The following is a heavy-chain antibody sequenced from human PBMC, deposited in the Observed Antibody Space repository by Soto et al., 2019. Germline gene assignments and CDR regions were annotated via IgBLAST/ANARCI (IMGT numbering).Heavy chain of an antibody. CDR2: ASHDGSNK. V-gene: IGHV3-30-3*01. J-gene: IGHJ4*02. CDR3: ARGDGGYSDGCLDY. Sequence: QVQLVESGGGVVQPGRSLRLSCAASGFTFSTYAMHWVRQAPGKGLEWVAVASHDGSNKYYADSVKGRFTISRDNSKNTLYLQMDSLRAEDTAVYYCARGDGGYSDGCLDYWGQGTLVTVSS. D-gene: IGHD5-18*01. CDR1: GFTFSTYA.